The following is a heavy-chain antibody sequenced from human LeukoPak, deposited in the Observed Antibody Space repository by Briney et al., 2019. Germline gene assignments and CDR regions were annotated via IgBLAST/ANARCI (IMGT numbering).Heavy chain of an antibody. CDR2: IIPIFGTA. CDR1: GGTFSSYA. J-gene: IGHJ5*02. Sequence: SVKVSCKAPGGTFSSYAISWVRQAPGQGLEWMGGIIPIFGTANYAQKFQGRVTITADESTSTAYMELSSLRSEDTAVYYCARGSRGIAARPDWFDPWGQGTLVTVSS. V-gene: IGHV1-69*01. CDR3: ARGSRGIAARPDWFDP. D-gene: IGHD6-6*01.